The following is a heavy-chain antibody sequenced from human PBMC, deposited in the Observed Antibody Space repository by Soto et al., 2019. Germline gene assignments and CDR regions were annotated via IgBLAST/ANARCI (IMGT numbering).Heavy chain of an antibody. CDR2: ISGSGGSS. J-gene: IGHJ4*02. CDR3: ARDQAYCSSTDCSNDY. D-gene: IGHD2-2*01. V-gene: IGHV3-23*01. Sequence: GGSLRLSCATSGFTVSNYALSWVRQAPGKGLEWVSGISGSGGSSYYADSVKGRFTISRDNSKNTLNLQMDSLRAEDTAVYYCARDQAYCSSTDCSNDYWGQGTLVTVSS. CDR1: GFTVSNYA.